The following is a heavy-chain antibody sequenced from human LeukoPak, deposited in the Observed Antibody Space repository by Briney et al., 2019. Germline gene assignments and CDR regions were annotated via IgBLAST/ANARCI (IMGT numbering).Heavy chain of an antibody. V-gene: IGHV3-23*01. CDR1: GGSFSGYY. J-gene: IGHJ4*02. Sequence: ETLSLTCAVYGGSFSGYYWSWIRQAPGKGLEWVSGISGSGGITYYADSVQGRFTISRDNSNNMLSLQMDSLRAEDTALYYCAKDVRPGASNYFDYWGQGTLVTVSS. D-gene: IGHD1-14*01. CDR3: AKDVRPGASNYFDY. CDR2: ISGSGGIT.